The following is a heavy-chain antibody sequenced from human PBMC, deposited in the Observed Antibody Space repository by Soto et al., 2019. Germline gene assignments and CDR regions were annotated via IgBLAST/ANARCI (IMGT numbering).Heavy chain of an antibody. CDR1: GFTFSGYA. V-gene: IGHV3-23*01. Sequence: PGGSLRLSCAASGFTFSGYAMSWVRQAPGKGLEWVSAISGSGGSTYYADSVKGRFTISRDNSKNTLYLQMNSLRAEDTAVYYCAKDPRIAVAGGYYYYYYGMDVWGQGTTVTVSS. CDR3: AKDPRIAVAGGYYYYYYGMDV. D-gene: IGHD6-19*01. CDR2: ISGSGGST. J-gene: IGHJ6*02.